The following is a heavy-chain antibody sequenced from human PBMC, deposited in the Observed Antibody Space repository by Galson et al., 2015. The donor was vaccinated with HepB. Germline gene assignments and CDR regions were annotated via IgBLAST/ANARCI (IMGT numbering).Heavy chain of an antibody. D-gene: IGHD3-10*01. CDR1: GFTFSSYW. Sequence: SLRLSCAASGFTFSSYWMHWVRQAPGKGLVWVSRINSDGSSTSYADSVKGRFTISRDNAKNTLYLQMNSLRAEDTAVYYCARVITMVRGVTPRARFDPWGQGTLVTVSS. CDR3: ARVITMVRGVTPRARFDP. J-gene: IGHJ5*02. CDR2: INSDGSST. V-gene: IGHV3-74*01.